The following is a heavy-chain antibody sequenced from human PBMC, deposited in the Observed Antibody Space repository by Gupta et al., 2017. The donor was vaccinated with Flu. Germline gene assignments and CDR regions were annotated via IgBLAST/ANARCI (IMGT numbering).Heavy chain of an antibody. V-gene: IGHV4-39*07. CDR2: ISYNGET. D-gene: IGHD1-1*01. CDR1: GGSMNSGTYN. Sequence: QVQLLGSGPGLVKPSETLSLTCTVSGGSMNSGTYNWGWIRKPPGKGLEWIATISYNGETYYNPSLKSRVTISVDTIKKQFSLKLSSVTAADTAVYSCARFHNSWRAFDIWGQGTVVTVSS. CDR3: ARFHNSWRAFDI. J-gene: IGHJ3*02.